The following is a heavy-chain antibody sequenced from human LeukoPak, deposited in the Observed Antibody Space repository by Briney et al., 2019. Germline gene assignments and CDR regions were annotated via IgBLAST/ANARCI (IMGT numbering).Heavy chain of an antibody. J-gene: IGHJ4*02. CDR2: ISSSSSTI. V-gene: IGHV3-48*01. CDR3: ARGRYYGDGDYFDY. Sequence: GGSLRLSCAASGFTFSSYSMNWVRQAPGKGLEWVSYISSSSSTIYYADSVKGRFTISRDNAKNSLYLQMNSLRAEDTAVYYCARGRYYGDGDYFDYWGQGTLVTVSS. CDR1: GFTFSSYS. D-gene: IGHD1-26*01.